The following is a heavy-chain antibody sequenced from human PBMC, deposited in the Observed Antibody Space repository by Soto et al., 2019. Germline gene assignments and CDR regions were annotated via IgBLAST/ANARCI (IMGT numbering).Heavy chain of an antibody. J-gene: IGHJ4*02. D-gene: IGHD3-3*01. CDR1: GYTFTGYY. Sequence: TSVKVSCKASGYTFTGYYRHWVRQAPGQGLEWMGWINPNSGGTNYAQKFQGWVTMTRDTSISTAYMELSRLRSDDTAVYYCARGPGGTYYDFWSGYYPLNFDYWGQGTLVTVSS. CDR2: INPNSGGT. V-gene: IGHV1-2*04. CDR3: ARGPGGTYYDFWSGYYPLNFDY.